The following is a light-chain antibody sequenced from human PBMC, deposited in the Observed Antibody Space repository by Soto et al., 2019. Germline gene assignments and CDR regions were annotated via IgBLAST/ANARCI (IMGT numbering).Light chain of an antibody. CDR2: AAS. J-gene: IGKJ1*01. Sequence: DIQLTQSPYFLSASVGDRVTITCRASQSISNYLNWYQQKPGKAPRLLIYAASTLQSGAPSRFSGNVSGTDFTLTISSLHPEDFATFYCQQTYVMGTFGHGTKVDIK. CDR3: QQTYVMGT. CDR1: QSISNY. V-gene: IGKV1-39*01.